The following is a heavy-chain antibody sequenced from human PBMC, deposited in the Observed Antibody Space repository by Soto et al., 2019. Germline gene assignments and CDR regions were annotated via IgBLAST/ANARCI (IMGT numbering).Heavy chain of an antibody. D-gene: IGHD3-16*02. CDR3: ARVAVSDYVSGSYRYTIDY. CDR2: SNPCSGAT. CDR1: GYAFIDHS. J-gene: IGHJ4*02. Sequence: VSVKVSCKASGYAFIDHSIHWVRQAPGQGLEWMGCSNPCSGATNFALRFQGSVTMTRDASISTAYMELSRLTSHDTAVYYCARVAVSDYVSGSYRYTIDYWGQGSLVTVXS. V-gene: IGHV1-2*02.